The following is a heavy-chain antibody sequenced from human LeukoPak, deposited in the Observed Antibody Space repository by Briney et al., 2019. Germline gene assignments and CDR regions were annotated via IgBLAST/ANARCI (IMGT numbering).Heavy chain of an antibody. CDR1: GGSISTSVYY. CDR2: IYYSGNT. D-gene: IGHD3-22*01. J-gene: IGHJ4*02. Sequence: SETLSLTCTVSGGSISTSVYYWGWIRQPPGKGLEWIGNIYYSGNTYYNPSLKSRVTISVETSKNQFSLKLSSVTAADTAVYYCARDKRPGNYYYDIGFDYWGQGTLVTV. V-gene: IGHV4-39*02. CDR3: ARDKRPGNYYYDIGFDY.